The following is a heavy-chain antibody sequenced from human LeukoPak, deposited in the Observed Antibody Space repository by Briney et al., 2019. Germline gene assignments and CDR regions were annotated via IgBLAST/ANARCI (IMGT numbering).Heavy chain of an antibody. V-gene: IGHV3-33*01. D-gene: IGHD6-13*01. J-gene: IGHJ4*02. CDR2: IWYDGSNK. CDR1: GFTFSSYG. CDR3: ARGATYSSSWYSNFDY. Sequence: GGSLRLSCAASGFTFSSYGMHWVRQAPGKGLEGVAVIWYDGSNKYYADSVKGRFTISRDNSKNTLYLQMNSLRAEDTAVYYCARGATYSSSWYSNFDYWGQGTLVTVSS.